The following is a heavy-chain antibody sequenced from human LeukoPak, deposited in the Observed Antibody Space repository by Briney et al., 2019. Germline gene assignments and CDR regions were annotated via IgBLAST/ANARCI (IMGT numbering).Heavy chain of an antibody. CDR1: GFTFSSYE. D-gene: IGHD4-17*01. J-gene: IGHJ4*02. Sequence: PGGSLRLSCAASGFTFSSYEMNWVRQAPGKGLEWVSYISSSGSMISDADSVKGRFTISRDNAKKSLYLQMNSLRAEDTAVYYCARDVYIHGDLTNFDSWGQGTLVIVSS. CDR3: ARDVYIHGDLTNFDS. V-gene: IGHV3-48*03. CDR2: ISSSGSMI.